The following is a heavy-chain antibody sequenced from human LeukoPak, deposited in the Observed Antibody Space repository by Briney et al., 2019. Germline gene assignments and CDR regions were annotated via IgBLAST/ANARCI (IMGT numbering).Heavy chain of an antibody. D-gene: IGHD5-24*01. CDR2: IYSGGST. CDR1: GFTVSSNY. V-gene: IGHV3-53*01. CDR3: ARDPLGRWLQFFPGYFDL. Sequence: PGGSLRLSCAASGFTVSSNYMSWVRQAPGKGLEWVSVIYSGGSTYYADSVKGRFTISRDNSKNTLYLQMNSLRAEDTAVYYCARDPLGRWLQFFPGYFDLWGRGTLVTVSS. J-gene: IGHJ2*01.